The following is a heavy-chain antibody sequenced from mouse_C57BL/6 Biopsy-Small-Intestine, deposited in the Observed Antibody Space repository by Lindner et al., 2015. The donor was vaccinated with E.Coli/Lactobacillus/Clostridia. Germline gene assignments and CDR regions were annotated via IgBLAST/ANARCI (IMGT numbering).Heavy chain of an antibody. J-gene: IGHJ1*03. Sequence: VQLQESGAELVKPGASVKISCKASGYAFSSYWMNWVKQRPGKGLEWIGEILPGSGSTNYNEKFKGKATLTVDKSSSTAYMELRSLTSEDTAVYYCARYFGDYDGYWYFDVWGTGTTVTVSS. CDR1: GYAFSSYW. CDR2: ILPGSGST. V-gene: IGHV1-80*01. D-gene: IGHD2-4*01. CDR3: ARYFGDYDGYWYFDV.